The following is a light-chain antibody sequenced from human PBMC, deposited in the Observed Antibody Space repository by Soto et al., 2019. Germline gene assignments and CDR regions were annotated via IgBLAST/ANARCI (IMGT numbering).Light chain of an antibody. CDR1: QRVSSY. CDR3: QQRSNWPLQLT. V-gene: IGKV3-11*01. J-gene: IGKJ4*01. CDR2: DAS. Sequence: EIVLTQSPATLSLSPGERATLSCSASQRVSSYLAWYQQKPGQAPRLLIYDASNRVTGIPARFSGSGSGTDFTLTISRLAPEDFAVYYCQQRSNWPLQLTFGGGTKVEIK.